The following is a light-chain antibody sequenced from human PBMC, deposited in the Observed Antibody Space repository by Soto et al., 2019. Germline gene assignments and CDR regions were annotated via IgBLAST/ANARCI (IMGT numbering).Light chain of an antibody. CDR3: AAWDDSLYGWV. CDR2: YNN. V-gene: IGLV1-44*01. J-gene: IGLJ3*02. Sequence: QSVLTQPPSASGTPGRRVTISCSGSSSNIGSNTVNWYQQLPGTAPTLLIYYNNQRPSGVPDRFSGSKSGTSASLAISGLQSEDEAHYYCAAWDDSLYGWVFGGGTKLTVL. CDR1: SSNIGSNT.